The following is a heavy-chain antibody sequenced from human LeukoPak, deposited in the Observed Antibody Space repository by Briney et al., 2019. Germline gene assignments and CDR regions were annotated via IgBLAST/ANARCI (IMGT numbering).Heavy chain of an antibody. J-gene: IGHJ3*02. V-gene: IGHV5-51*01. CDR1: GYRSTSYW. D-gene: IGHD6-19*01. CDR3: ARLLKYSSGWYRAFDI. Sequence: GGALKISFKGSGYRSTSYWIGWVRPMPGKGGEGMGIIYPGDSDTRYSPSFQGQVTISADKSINTAYLQWSSLKASDTAMYYCARLLKYSSGWYRAFDIWGQGTMVTVSS. CDR2: IYPGDSDT.